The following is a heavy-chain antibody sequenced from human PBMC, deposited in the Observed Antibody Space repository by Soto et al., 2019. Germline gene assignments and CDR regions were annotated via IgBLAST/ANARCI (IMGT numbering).Heavy chain of an antibody. J-gene: IGHJ6*02. V-gene: IGHV1-24*01. CDR3: ATVYSYGRGFYYYYGMDV. D-gene: IGHD5-18*01. CDR2: FDPEDGET. CDR1: GYTLTELS. Sequence: ASGKVSCKGSGYTLTELSMHWVRQAPGKGLEWMGGFDPEDGETIYAQKFQGRVTMTEDTSTDTAYMELSSLRSEDTAVYYCATVYSYGRGFYYYYGMDVWGQGTTVTVSS.